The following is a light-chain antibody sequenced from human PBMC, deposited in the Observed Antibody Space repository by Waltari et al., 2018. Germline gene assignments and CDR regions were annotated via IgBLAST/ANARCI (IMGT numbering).Light chain of an antibody. V-gene: IGLV1-47*01. CDR1: DSNTGTNP. CDR2: RKD. J-gene: IGLJ1*01. CDR3: AAGDSGLSVSYV. Sequence: QSVLSQPPSASATPGQRVTLSCSGTDSNTGTNPVFWYQPVPGQAPRPPIYRKDQRPSGIPDRFSGSKSGTSASLAITGLRSEDEADYYCAAGDSGLSVSYVFGSGTKVTV.